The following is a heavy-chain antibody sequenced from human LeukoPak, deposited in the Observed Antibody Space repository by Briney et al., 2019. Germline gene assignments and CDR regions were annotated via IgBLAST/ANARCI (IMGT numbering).Heavy chain of an antibody. J-gene: IGHJ3*02. CDR2: IYSGGST. V-gene: IGHV3-66*04. Sequence: QPGGSLRLSCAASGFTFSTFSMNWVRRAPGKGLEWVSIIYSGGSTYYADSVKGRFTISRDNSKNTLYLQMNSLRAEDTAVYYCARHLSGDDIWGQGTMVTVSS. D-gene: IGHD4-17*01. CDR1: GFTFSTFS. CDR3: ARHLSGDDI.